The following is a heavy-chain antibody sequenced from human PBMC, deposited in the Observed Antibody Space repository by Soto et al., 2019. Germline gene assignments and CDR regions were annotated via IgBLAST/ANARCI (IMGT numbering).Heavy chain of an antibody. CDR3: ASPYYYGSGSYYIQY. CDR1: GGSISSGGYY. CDR2: IYYSGST. V-gene: IGHV4-39*01. D-gene: IGHD3-10*01. J-gene: IGHJ4*02. Sequence: SETLSLTCTVSGGSISSGGYYWGWIRQPPGKGLEWIGSIYYSGSTYYNPSLKSRVTISVDTSKNQFSLKLSSVTAADTAVYYCASPYYYGSGSYYIQYWGQGTLVTVSS.